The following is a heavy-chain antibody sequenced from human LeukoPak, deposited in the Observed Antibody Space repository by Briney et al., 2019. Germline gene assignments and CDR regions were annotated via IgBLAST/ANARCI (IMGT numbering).Heavy chain of an antibody. CDR2: ISYDGSNK. CDR3: PRSSGWPYDAFDI. V-gene: IGHV3-30*03. CDR1: GFTFSSYG. J-gene: IGHJ3*02. Sequence: GGSLRLSCAASGFTFSSYGMHWVRQAPGKGLEWVAVISYDGSNKYYADSVKGRFTISRDNSKNTLYLQMNSLRAEDTAVYYCPRSSGWPYDAFDIWGQGTMVIVSS. D-gene: IGHD6-19*01.